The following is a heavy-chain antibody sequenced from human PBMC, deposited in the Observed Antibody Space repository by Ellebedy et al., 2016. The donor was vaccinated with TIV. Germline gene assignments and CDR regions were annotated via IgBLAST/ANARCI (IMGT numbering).Heavy chain of an antibody. CDR2: IKEDGSEK. V-gene: IGHV3-7*03. Sequence: GESLKISCVASGFTFGTFWMSWVRQAPGKGLEWVANIKEDGSEKHYVDSVEGRFTISRDNAKNSLYLQMHSLGAEDTAVYYCARGVYHCFGHWGQGNLVTVSS. CDR3: ARGVYHCFGH. D-gene: IGHD3-16*02. CDR1: GFTFGTFW. J-gene: IGHJ4*02.